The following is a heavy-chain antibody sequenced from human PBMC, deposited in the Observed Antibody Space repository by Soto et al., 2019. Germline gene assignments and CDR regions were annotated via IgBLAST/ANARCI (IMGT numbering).Heavy chain of an antibody. D-gene: IGHD3-10*01. Sequence: SETLSLTCAVYGGSFSGYYWSWIRQPPGKGLEWIGEINHSGSTNYNPSLKSRVTISVDTSKNQFSLKLSSVTAADTAVYYCARVLLWFGELPYGMDVWGQGTTVTV. CDR2: INHSGST. J-gene: IGHJ6*02. CDR1: GGSFSGYY. CDR3: ARVLLWFGELPYGMDV. V-gene: IGHV4-34*01.